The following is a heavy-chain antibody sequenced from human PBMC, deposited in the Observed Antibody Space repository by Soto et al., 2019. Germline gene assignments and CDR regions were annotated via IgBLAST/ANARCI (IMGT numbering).Heavy chain of an antibody. Sequence: PSETLSLTCTVSGGSVSNGTYYWSWIRQPPGKGLEWLGYIYNNGGTNYNPSHKSRVTISRDTSKDQISLRLNSVTAADTAVYYCARAQGRVLTAYFDNWGQGILVTVSS. CDR1: GGSVSNGTYY. J-gene: IGHJ4*02. CDR3: ARAQGRVLTAYFDN. D-gene: IGHD3-9*01. V-gene: IGHV4-61*01. CDR2: IYNNGGT.